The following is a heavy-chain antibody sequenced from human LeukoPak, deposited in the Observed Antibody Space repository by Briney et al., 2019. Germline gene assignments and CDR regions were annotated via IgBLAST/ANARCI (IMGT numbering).Heavy chain of an antibody. CDR2: IYYRGST. D-gene: IGHD1-1*01. V-gene: IGHV4-30-2*01. CDR3: ARGGTPGWFDP. CDR1: GGSISNGGYS. J-gene: IGHJ5*02. Sequence: PSETLSLTCTVSGGSISNGGYSWSWIRQPPGKGLEWIGYIYYRGSTYSNPSLKSRVTISVDRSKDQFSLNLSSVTAADTAVYYCARGGTPGWFDPWGQGTLVTVSS.